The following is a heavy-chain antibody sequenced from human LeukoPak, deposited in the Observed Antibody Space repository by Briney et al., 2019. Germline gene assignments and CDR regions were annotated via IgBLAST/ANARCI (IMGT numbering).Heavy chain of an antibody. D-gene: IGHD6-6*01. CDR3: ARGGQLSTGAYFGY. CDR1: GGTFSGHT. V-gene: IGHV1-69*02. J-gene: IGHJ4*02. CDR2: IIPILDIA. Sequence: SVKVSCKASGGTFSGHTFSWVRQAPGQGLEWKGRIIPILDIANYAQKFQGRVTITADKSTSTAYMDLSSLTSEDTAVYYCARGGQLSTGAYFGYWGQGTLVTIAS.